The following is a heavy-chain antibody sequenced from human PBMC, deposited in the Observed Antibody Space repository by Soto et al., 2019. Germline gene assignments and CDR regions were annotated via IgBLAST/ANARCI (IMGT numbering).Heavy chain of an antibody. J-gene: IGHJ5*02. V-gene: IGHV1-24*01. CDR1: GYTLTELS. D-gene: IGHD2-2*01. CDR2: FDPEDGET. CDR3: ATDSPKYCSSTSCFKWGWFDP. Sequence: QVQLVQSGAEVKKPGASVKVSCKVSGYTLTELSMHWVRQAPGKGLEWMGGFDPEDGETIYAQKFQGRVTMTEDTSTDTAYMELSSLRSEDTAVYYCATDSPKYCSSTSCFKWGWFDPGGQGTLVTVSS.